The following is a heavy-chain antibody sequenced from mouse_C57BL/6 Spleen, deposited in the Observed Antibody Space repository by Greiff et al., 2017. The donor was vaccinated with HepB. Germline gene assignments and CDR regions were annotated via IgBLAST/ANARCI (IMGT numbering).Heavy chain of an antibody. J-gene: IGHJ2*01. CDR2: IDPSDSET. V-gene: IGHV1-52*01. CDR1: GYTFTSYW. Sequence: QVQLKQPGAELVRPGSSVKLSCKASGYTFTSYWMHWVKQRPIQGLEWIGNIDPSDSETHYNQKFKDKATLTVDKSSSTAYMQLSSLTSEDSAVYYCARERGYDGYQSYYFDYWGQGTTLTVSS. CDR3: ARERGYDGYQSYYFDY. D-gene: IGHD2-3*01.